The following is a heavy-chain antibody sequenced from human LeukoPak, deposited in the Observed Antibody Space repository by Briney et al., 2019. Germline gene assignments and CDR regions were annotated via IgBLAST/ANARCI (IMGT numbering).Heavy chain of an antibody. J-gene: IGHJ5*02. CDR3: AAHVNWFDP. CDR1: GGSISSYY. CDR2: IYYSGST. V-gene: IGHV4-59*01. Sequence: SETLSLTCTVSGGSISSYYWSWIRQPPGKGLEWIGYIYYSGSTNYNPSPKSRVTISVDTSKNQFSLKLSSVTAADTAVYYCAAHVNWFDPWGQGTLVTVSS.